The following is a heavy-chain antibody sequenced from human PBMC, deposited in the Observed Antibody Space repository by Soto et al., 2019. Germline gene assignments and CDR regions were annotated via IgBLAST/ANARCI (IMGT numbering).Heavy chain of an antibody. Sequence: QVQLVQSGAEVKKPGASVKVSCKASGYTFNSYGISWVRQAPGQGLEWMGWISAYNGNKKYAQKLQGRVTMTTDTSTSTAYRELRSLRADDTAVYYCARDSPPVDYWGQGTLVTVSS. V-gene: IGHV1-18*01. CDR3: ARDSPPVDY. J-gene: IGHJ4*02. CDR2: ISAYNGNK. CDR1: GYTFNSYG.